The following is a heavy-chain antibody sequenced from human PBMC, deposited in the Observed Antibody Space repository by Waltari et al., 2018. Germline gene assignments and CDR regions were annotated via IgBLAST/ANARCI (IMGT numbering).Heavy chain of an antibody. CDR1: GYTFTSYD. CDR3: VTFGRGTHFYY. D-gene: IGHD3-16*01. CDR2: MNPNSGNT. Sequence: QVQLVQSGAEVKKPGASVKVYCKASGYTFTSYDINWVRQATGQGLEWLGWMNPNSGNTGYAQKFQGRGTTTRNTSISTAYMELSILRAEDTAVYYGVTFGRGTHFYYWGQGTLVTVSS. V-gene: IGHV1-8*01. J-gene: IGHJ4*02.